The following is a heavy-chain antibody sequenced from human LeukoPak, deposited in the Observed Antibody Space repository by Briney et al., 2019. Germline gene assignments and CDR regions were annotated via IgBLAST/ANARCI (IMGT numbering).Heavy chain of an antibody. CDR1: GYTFTSYG. D-gene: IGHD3-10*01. CDR3: ARIGLLWFGESHYTFDY. V-gene: IGHV1-18*01. Sequence: ASVEVSCKASGYTFTSYGISWVRQAPGKGLEWMGWISGYNGNTNYAQKLQGRVTMTTDTSTGTAYMELRSLRSDDTAVYYCARIGLLWFGESHYTFDYWGQGTLVTVSS. CDR2: ISGYNGNT. J-gene: IGHJ4*02.